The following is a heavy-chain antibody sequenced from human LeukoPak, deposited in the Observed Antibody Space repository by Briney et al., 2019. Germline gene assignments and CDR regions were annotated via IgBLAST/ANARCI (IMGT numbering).Heavy chain of an antibody. D-gene: IGHD1-26*01. J-gene: IGHJ5*02. Sequence: PSETLSLTCTVSGGSIGSYYWSWIRQPAGKGLEWIGRIHTSGSTNYSPSLKSRVTMSVDTSKNQFSLKLSSVPAADTAVYYCGRGKGALVQEVGKIWFDPWGRETGVTVP. CDR1: GGSIGSYY. V-gene: IGHV4-4*07. CDR2: IHTSGST. CDR3: GRGKGALVQEVGKIWFDP.